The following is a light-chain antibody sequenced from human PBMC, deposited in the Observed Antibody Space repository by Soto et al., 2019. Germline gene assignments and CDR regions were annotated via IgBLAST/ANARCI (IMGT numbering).Light chain of an antibody. CDR3: SSYAGSNNLV. J-gene: IGLJ2*01. Sequence: QSVLTQPPSASGSPGQSVTISCTGTSSDVGGYNYVSWYQQYPGKAPKVMIYEVSKRPSGVPDRFSGSKSGNTASLTVSGLQADDEADYYCSSYAGSNNLVFGGATKLTVL. CDR1: SSDVGGYNY. V-gene: IGLV2-8*01. CDR2: EVS.